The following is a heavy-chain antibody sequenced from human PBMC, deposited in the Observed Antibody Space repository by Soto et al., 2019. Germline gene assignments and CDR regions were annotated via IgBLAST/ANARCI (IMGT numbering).Heavy chain of an antibody. CDR2: MNPNSGNT. CDR3: AGIYSYGPYYYYYGMDV. Sequence: RASVKVSCKASGYTFTSYDINWVRQATGQGLEWMGWMNPNSGNTGYAQKFQGRVTMTRNTSISTAYMELSSLRSEDTAVYYCAGIYSYGPYYYYYGMDVWGQGTTVTV. J-gene: IGHJ6*02. V-gene: IGHV1-8*01. D-gene: IGHD5-18*01. CDR1: GYTFTSYD.